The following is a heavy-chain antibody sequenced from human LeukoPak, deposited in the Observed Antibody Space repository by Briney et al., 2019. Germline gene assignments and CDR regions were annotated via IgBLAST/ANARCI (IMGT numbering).Heavy chain of an antibody. V-gene: IGHV3-15*01. Sequence: GGSLRLSCAASGFSISNDWMSWVRQAPGKGLEWVARVKSRGAGETTDYAAPVKGRFTISRDDSKNTLYLQMNSLKTEDTAVYYCTLIQGWGSGSYYRDFWGQGTLVTVSS. CDR2: VKSRGAGETT. D-gene: IGHD3-10*01. J-gene: IGHJ4*02. CDR3: TLIQGWGSGSYYRDF. CDR1: GFSISNDW.